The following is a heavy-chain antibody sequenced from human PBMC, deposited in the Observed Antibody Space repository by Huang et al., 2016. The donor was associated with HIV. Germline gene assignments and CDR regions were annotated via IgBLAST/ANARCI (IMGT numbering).Heavy chain of an antibody. V-gene: IGHV7-4-1*02. CDR3: VRVRRVMDTYCVADCSTLEAFDI. CDR1: GYTFTNFG. CDR2: INTATGKP. Sequence: QVQLVQSGSELKKPGASVKVSCKASGYTFTNFGVHWVGQAPGQGLEGMGVINTATGKPSYAQVLTGRFVFSLDTSVNTAYLQISSLKAADSAIYYCVRVRRVMDTYCVADCSTLEAFDIWGQGTVVTVSA. J-gene: IGHJ3*02. D-gene: IGHD2-21*02.